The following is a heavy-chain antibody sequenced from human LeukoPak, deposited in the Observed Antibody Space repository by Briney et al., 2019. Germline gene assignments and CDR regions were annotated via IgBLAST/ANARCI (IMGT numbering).Heavy chain of an antibody. D-gene: IGHD3-22*01. V-gene: IGHV1-2*02. Sequence: ASVKVSCKASGYTFTGYYMHWVRQAPGQGLEWMGWINPNSGGINYAQKFQGRVTMTRDTSISTAYMELSRLRSDDTAVYYCARDGYYYDSSGYFQHWGQGTLVTVSS. CDR2: INPNSGGI. CDR3: ARDGYYYDSSGYFQH. CDR1: GYTFTGYY. J-gene: IGHJ1*01.